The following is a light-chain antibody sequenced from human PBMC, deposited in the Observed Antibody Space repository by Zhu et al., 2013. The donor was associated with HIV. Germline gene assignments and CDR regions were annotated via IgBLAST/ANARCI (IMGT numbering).Light chain of an antibody. Sequence: QSELTQPPSASGTPGQRVTISCSGNNSNIGTHYVYWYQQFPGMAPKLLLYRDNLRPSGVPDRFSGSKSGTSASLAIGGLQSEDEADYYCAAWDDSLGGAVFGGGTKLTVL. CDR2: RDN. V-gene: IGLV1-47*01. CDR1: NSNIGTHY. CDR3: AAWDDSLGGAV. J-gene: IGLJ2*01.